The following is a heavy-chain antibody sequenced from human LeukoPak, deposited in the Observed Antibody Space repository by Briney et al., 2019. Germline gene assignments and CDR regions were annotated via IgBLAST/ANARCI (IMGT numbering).Heavy chain of an antibody. Sequence: GGSLRLSCATSGFTFSNYAMGWVRQAPGKGLEWVSAISGGGDITHYADSVKGRFTISRDNSKNTVYLQMNTLRAEHTAVYYCAPGDDRYYFAYWGQGILVTVPS. V-gene: IGHV3-23*01. CDR2: ISGGGDIT. J-gene: IGHJ4*02. D-gene: IGHD3-9*01. CDR1: GFTFSNYA. CDR3: APGDDRYYFAY.